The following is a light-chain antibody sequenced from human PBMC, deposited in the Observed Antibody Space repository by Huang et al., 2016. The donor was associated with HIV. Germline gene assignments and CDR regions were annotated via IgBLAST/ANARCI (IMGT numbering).Light chain of an antibody. Sequence: EIIMTQSPATLSLSPGEGASLSCRANQSVATNLAWYRHRPGQSPRILIFGASTRASGLPGRFSGSGSGTQCTLTVSGLQSEDFAVYYCQQYHNWPYTFGQGTKLEI. J-gene: IGKJ2*01. CDR3: QQYHNWPYT. CDR2: GAS. V-gene: IGKV3-15*01. CDR1: QSVATN.